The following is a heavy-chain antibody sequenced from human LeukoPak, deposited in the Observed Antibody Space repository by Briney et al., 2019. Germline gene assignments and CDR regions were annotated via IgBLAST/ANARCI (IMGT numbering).Heavy chain of an antibody. Sequence: GGSLRLSYAASGFTFSSYRMTWVGPAPVKGLHLVSSISSSSSYIYYADSVKGRFTISRDNAKNSLYLQMNSLRAEDTAVYYCARADFDWLSDYWGQGTLVTVSS. CDR1: GFTFSSYR. J-gene: IGHJ4*02. CDR3: ARADFDWLSDY. V-gene: IGHV3-21*01. D-gene: IGHD3-9*01. CDR2: ISSSSSYI.